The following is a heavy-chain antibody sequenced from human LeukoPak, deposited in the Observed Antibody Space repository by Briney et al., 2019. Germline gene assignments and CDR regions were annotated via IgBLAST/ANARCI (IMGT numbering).Heavy chain of an antibody. D-gene: IGHD1-26*01. CDR2: IKQDGSEK. J-gene: IGHJ4*02. CDR1: GFTFSSYW. CDR3: ARAPRIVGATPSFDY. Sequence: GGSLRLSXAASGFTFSSYWMSWVRQAPGKGLEWVANIKQDGSEKDYVDSVKGRFTISRDNAKNSLYLQMNGLRAEDTAVYYCARAPRIVGATPSFDYWGQGTLVTVSS. V-gene: IGHV3-7*01.